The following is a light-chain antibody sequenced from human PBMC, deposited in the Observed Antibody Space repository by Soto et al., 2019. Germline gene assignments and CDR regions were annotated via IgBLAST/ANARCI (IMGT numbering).Light chain of an antibody. V-gene: IGKV1-39*01. Sequence: DIQMTESPSSLSASVGDRVTITCRASQSISSYLNWYPQKKGKPPKILIYAASSLQSGVPLRFSGSGSGTDFTLTISSLQPEDFATDYCQQSYSTPWTFGQGTKVDIK. J-gene: IGKJ1*01. CDR3: QQSYSTPWT. CDR2: AAS. CDR1: QSISSY.